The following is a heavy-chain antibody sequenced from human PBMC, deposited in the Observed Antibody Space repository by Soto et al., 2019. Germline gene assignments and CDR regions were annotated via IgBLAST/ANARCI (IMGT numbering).Heavy chain of an antibody. CDR3: ATKSGFPYYFDN. CDR2: TVPIFVTS. J-gene: IGHJ4*02. Sequence: QVQLVQSGAEVKKPGSSVRLSCKASGGTFRNYAFTWVRQAPGQGFEWMGGTVPIFVTSNYAQKFQGRVTITADESTRKAYMELSSLKSEDTAVYYCATKSGFPYYFDNWGQGTLVTVSA. D-gene: IGHD3-3*01. CDR1: GGTFRNYA. V-gene: IGHV1-69*01.